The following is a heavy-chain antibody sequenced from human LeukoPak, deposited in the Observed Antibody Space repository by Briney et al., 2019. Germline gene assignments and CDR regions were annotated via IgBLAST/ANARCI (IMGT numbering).Heavy chain of an antibody. CDR2: INHSGST. V-gene: IGHV4-34*08. D-gene: IGHD6-6*01. J-gene: IGHJ4*02. Sequence: GSLRLSCAASGFTFSSYWMSWIRQPPGKGLEWIGEINHSGSTNYNPSLKSRVTISVDTSKNQFSLKLSSVTAADTAVYYCSIAARGVDYWGQGTLVTVSS. CDR1: GFTFSSYW. CDR3: SIAARGVDY.